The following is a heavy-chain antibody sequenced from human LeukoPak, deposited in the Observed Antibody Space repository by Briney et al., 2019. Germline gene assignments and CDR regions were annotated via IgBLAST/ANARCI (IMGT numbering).Heavy chain of an antibody. D-gene: IGHD4-17*01. CDR2: FDPEDGET. J-gene: IGHJ4*02. V-gene: IGHV1-24*01. Sequence: ASVKVSCKVSGYTLTELSMHWVRQAPGKGLEWMGGFDPEDGETIYAQKFQGRVTMTEDTSTDTAYMELSSLRSEDTAVYYCATAKGGDYEVWNYFDYWGQGTLVTVSS. CDR3: ATAKGGDYEVWNYFDY. CDR1: GYTLTELS.